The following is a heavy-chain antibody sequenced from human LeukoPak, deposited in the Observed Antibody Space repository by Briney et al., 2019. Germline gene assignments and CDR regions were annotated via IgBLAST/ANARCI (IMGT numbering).Heavy chain of an antibody. CDR1: GFTFSSYE. D-gene: IGHD4-17*01. Sequence: SGGSLRLSCAASGFTFSSYEMNWVRQAPGKGLEWISYISSSGSTRYYADSVKGRFTISRDNAKNSLYLQMNSLRAEDTAVYYCARAQTTVTTLDYWGQGTLVTVSS. CDR3: ARAQTTVTTLDY. CDR2: ISSSGSTR. J-gene: IGHJ4*02. V-gene: IGHV3-48*03.